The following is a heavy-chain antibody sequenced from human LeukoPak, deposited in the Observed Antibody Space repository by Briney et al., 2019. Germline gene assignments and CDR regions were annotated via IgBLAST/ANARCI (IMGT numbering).Heavy chain of an antibody. CDR1: AFTFSRYW. J-gene: IGHJ4*02. Sequence: GGCLRLACAAAAFTFSRYWTDWVRHAPGRGRGWVSPIKGDGSSTTYADSGKGRFTISRDNAKNTLYLQMNSLTAEETAVYYCARGAYCGGDCPLPNSLYWGRGTLVTVSS. V-gene: IGHV3-74*01. CDR2: IKGDGSST. CDR3: ARGAYCGGDCPLPNSLY. D-gene: IGHD2-21*01.